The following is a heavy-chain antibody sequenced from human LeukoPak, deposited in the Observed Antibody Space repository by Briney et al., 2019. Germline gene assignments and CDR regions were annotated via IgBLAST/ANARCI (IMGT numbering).Heavy chain of an antibody. V-gene: IGHV4-34*01. D-gene: IGHD3-3*01. CDR3: ARRRGITIFGVAHFDY. CDR2: INHSGST. CDR1: GGSFSGYY. J-gene: IGHJ4*02. Sequence: TSETLSLTXAVYGGSFSGYYWSWIRQPPGKGLEWIGEINHSGSTNYNPSLKCRVTISVDTSKNQFSLKLSSVTAADTAVYYCARRRGITIFGVAHFDYWGQGTLVTVSS.